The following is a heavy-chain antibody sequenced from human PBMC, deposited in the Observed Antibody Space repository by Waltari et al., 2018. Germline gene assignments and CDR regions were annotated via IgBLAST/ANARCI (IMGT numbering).Heavy chain of an antibody. V-gene: IGHV4-39*01. CDR1: GGSISSGTFY. CDR2: IYFSGTT. Sequence: QLQLQESSPGLVKPSETLSLTCTVSGGSISSGTFYWGWLRQPPGKGLEWIGNIYFSGTTYYNPSLKSRATISIDTSKNQFSLKLNSVTAADTAVYYCARPNGYYYYYMDVWGKGTTVTVSS. J-gene: IGHJ6*03. D-gene: IGHD1-1*01. CDR3: ARPNGYYYYYMDV.